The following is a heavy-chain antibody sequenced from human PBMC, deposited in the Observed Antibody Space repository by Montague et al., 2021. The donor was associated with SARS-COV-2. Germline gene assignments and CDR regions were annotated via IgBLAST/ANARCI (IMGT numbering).Heavy chain of an antibody. CDR2: VDYSGLT. V-gene: IGHV4-39*07. CDR1: RDSISSHNYF. D-gene: IGHD3-10*01. Sequence: SETLSLTCTVSRDSISSHNYFWAWIRQPPGKGLEWIGSVDYSGLTFYNPSLESRVTISVDTSKKQFSLKVNSVTAADTAVYNCAKDGEALAWGTFDIWGQGTMVTVSS. CDR3: AKDGEALAWGTFDI. J-gene: IGHJ3*02.